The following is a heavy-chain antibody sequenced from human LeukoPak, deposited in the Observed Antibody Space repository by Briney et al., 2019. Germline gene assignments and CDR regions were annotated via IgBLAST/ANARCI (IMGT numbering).Heavy chain of an antibody. V-gene: IGHV3-7*04. CDR3: ARAVAAADSY. D-gene: IGHD6-13*01. CDR1: GFTISTYW. CDR2: INQDGSKK. J-gene: IGHJ4*02. Sequence: GGSLRISCTASGFTISTYWMSWVRQAPGKGLEWVANINQDGSKKYYVDSVKGRFTISRDNVKNSVCLQMNSLRAEDTAVYSCARAVAAADSYWGRGTLVTVSS.